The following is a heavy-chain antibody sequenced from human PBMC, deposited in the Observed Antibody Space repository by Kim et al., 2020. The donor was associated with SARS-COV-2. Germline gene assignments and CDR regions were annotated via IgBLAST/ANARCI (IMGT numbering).Heavy chain of an antibody. CDR3: TTESYYYDSSGILGFDY. J-gene: IGHJ4*02. CDR1: GFTFSNAW. V-gene: IGHV3-15*01. CDR2: IKSKTDGGTT. Sequence: GGSLRLSCAASGFTFSNAWMSWVRQAPGKGLEWVGRIKSKTDGGTTDYAAPVKGRFTISRDDSKNTLYLQMNSLKTEDTAVYYCTTESYYYDSSGILGFDYWGQGTLVTVSS. D-gene: IGHD3-22*01.